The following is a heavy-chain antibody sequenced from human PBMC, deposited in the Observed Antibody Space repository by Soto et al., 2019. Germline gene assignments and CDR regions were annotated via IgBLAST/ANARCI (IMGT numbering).Heavy chain of an antibody. CDR3: ARESEGSGFDP. CDR2: MNPNSGNT. V-gene: IGHV1-8*01. Sequence: ASVKVSCKAPGFTFTSYAIYWVRQSTGQGLEWMGWMNPNSGNTAYAQKFQGRVTMTRNTSISTAYMELSSLRSEDTAVYYCARESEGSGFDPWGQGTLVTVSS. CDR1: GFTFTSYA. J-gene: IGHJ5*02.